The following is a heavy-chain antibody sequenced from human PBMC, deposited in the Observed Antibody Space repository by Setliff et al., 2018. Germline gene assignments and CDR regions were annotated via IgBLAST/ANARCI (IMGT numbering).Heavy chain of an antibody. Sequence: SETLSLTCAVYGGSFSGYYWSWIRQPPGKGLEWIGYIYSSGSTYYNPSLKSRVSISVDTSKNQFSLKLSSVTAADTAVYCCARESRYYYDNLGTLDYWGQGTLVTVSS. CDR3: ARESRYYYDNLGTLDY. J-gene: IGHJ4*02. CDR1: GGSFSGYY. CDR2: IYSSGST. D-gene: IGHD3-22*01. V-gene: IGHV4-30-4*08.